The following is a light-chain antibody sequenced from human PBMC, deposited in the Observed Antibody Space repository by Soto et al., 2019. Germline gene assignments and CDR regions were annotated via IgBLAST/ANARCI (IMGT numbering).Light chain of an antibody. CDR1: QSVLYSSNNKNY. Sequence: DLVITHSPDSLSVLLGTRATINCKSSQSVLYSSNNKNYLAWYQQKPGQPHKLLIYWASTRESGVPDRFSGSGTGTDFSLTIGSLQADDVAVNSCQQYYSTPTFGQGTRLEIK. CDR2: WAS. V-gene: IGKV4-1*01. J-gene: IGKJ5*01. CDR3: QQYYSTPT.